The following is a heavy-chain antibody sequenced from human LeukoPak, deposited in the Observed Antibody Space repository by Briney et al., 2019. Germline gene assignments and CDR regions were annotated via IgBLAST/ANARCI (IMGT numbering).Heavy chain of an antibody. J-gene: IGHJ4*02. V-gene: IGHV3-7*01. CDR1: GFTFSSYW. Sequence: PGGSLRLSCAASGFTFSSYWMSWVRLAPGKGLEWVANIKQDGSEIYSVGSVEGRFTISRDNVKNSLYLQMSSLRAEDTAVYFCARSYGPGTGREGGGFDYWGQGTLVTVSS. CDR2: IKQDGSEI. D-gene: IGHD3-10*01. CDR3: ARSYGPGTGREGGGFDY.